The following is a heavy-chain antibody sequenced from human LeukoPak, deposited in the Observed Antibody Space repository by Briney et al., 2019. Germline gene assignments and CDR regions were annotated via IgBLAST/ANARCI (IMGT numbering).Heavy chain of an antibody. V-gene: IGHV3-48*03. Sequence: PGGSLRLSCAASGFTFSSYEMNWVRQAPGKGLEWVSYISSSGSTIYYADSVKGRFTISRDNAKNSLYLQMNSLRAEDMALYYCAKAYGSGSYYSGGYFDYWGQGTLVTVSS. CDR1: GFTFSSYE. CDR2: ISSSGSTI. J-gene: IGHJ4*02. CDR3: AKAYGSGSYYSGGYFDY. D-gene: IGHD3-10*01.